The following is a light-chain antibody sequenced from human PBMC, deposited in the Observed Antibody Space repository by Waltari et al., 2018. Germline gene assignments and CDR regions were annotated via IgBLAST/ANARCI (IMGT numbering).Light chain of an antibody. CDR1: YSNIGSNY. CDR3: AAWDDNLRGV. Sequence: QSVLTQPPSASGTPGQRVTISCSGSYSNIGSNYVYWYQQLPGTAPKLLIFNNNHRPSGVPDRCSGSKSGTSASLAISGLRSEDEADYYGAAWDDNLRGVFGGGTRLAVL. V-gene: IGLV1-47*01. J-gene: IGLJ2*01. CDR2: NNN.